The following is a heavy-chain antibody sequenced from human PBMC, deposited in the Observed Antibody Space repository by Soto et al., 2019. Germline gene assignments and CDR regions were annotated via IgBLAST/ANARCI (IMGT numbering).Heavy chain of an antibody. CDR1: GASIGTNNW. V-gene: IGHV4-4*02. CDR2: VYHSGTT. J-gene: IGHJ4*02. Sequence: QVQLQESGPGLVEPSGHLFITCAVSGASIGTNNWWSWVRQPPGKGLEWIGEVYHSGTTNCNPSLQSRVTISIDNSKNQFSLRLTSRTAADTSFYYCAGPGDGDFDYWSQGTLVTVSS. CDR3: AGPGDGDFDY.